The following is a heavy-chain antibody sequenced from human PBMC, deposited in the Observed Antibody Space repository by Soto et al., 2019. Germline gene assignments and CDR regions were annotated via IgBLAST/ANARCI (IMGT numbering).Heavy chain of an antibody. J-gene: IGHJ5*02. D-gene: IGHD1-26*01. CDR1: GGSIASSDW. Sequence: QVQLQESGPGLVKPSGTLSLTCVVSGGSIASSDWWSWVRQSPGKGLEWIRGIYQYGSTLYNPSLKSRVTISIDRSKNQFSLNLNSVTAADTAVYYCARSSGTFNWFDPWGQGTLVTVSS. CDR3: ARSSGTFNWFDP. V-gene: IGHV4-4*02. CDR2: IYQYGST.